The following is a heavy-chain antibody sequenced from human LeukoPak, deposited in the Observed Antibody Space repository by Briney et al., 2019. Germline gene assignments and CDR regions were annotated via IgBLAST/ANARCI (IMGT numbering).Heavy chain of an antibody. CDR1: GGSFSGYY. V-gene: IGHV4-34*01. D-gene: IGHD3-10*01. CDR2: INHSGST. CDR3: AQAKAARSPISCSGSYRAPYDY. Sequence: PSETLSLTCAVYGGSFSGYYWSWIRQPPGKGLEWMGEINHSGSTNYNPSLKSRVTISVDTSKNQFSLTLSSVTAADTAVYYCAQAKAARSPISCSGSYRAPYDYGGQGPLVTVS. J-gene: IGHJ4*02.